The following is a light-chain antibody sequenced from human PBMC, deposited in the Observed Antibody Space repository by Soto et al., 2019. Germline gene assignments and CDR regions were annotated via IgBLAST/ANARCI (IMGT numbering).Light chain of an antibody. CDR2: DVT. V-gene: IGLV2-14*01. Sequence: QSVLTQPASVSGSPGQSITISCTGTSIDVGGYNYVSWYQQHPGKAPKLMIYDVTNRPSGVSNRFSGSKSGNTASLTISGLQAEDEADYYCSSYTSSSTPLVFGGGTKLTVL. CDR3: SSYTSSSTPLV. J-gene: IGLJ3*02. CDR1: SIDVGGYNY.